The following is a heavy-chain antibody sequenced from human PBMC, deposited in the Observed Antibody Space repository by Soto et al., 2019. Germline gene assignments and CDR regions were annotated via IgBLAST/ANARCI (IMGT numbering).Heavy chain of an antibody. D-gene: IGHD3-10*01. CDR2: IYYSGNT. CDR1: GGSISSSSYY. J-gene: IGHJ4*02. V-gene: IGHV4-39*01. CDR3: ARRTQWFGRSYFDY. Sequence: SETLSVTCTVSGGSISSSSYYWGWIRQPPGKGLEWLGSIYYSGNTYYNPSLKSRVTISVDTAKNQFSLKLSSVTAADTAVYYCARRTQWFGRSYFDYWGQGTLVTVSS.